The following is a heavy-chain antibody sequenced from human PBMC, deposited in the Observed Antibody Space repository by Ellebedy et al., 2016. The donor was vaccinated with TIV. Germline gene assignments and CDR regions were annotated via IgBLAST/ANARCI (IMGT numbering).Heavy chain of an antibody. D-gene: IGHD1-7*01. CDR1: GYTFTGYY. CDR3: ARDVTGTTSYMDV. V-gene: IGHV1-2*02. J-gene: IGHJ6*03. Sequence: ASVKVSXXASGYTFTGYYMHWVRQAPGQGLEWMGWINPNSGGTNYAQKFQGRVTMTRDTSISTAYTELSRLRSDDTAVYYCARDVTGTTSYMDVWGKGTTVTVSS. CDR2: INPNSGGT.